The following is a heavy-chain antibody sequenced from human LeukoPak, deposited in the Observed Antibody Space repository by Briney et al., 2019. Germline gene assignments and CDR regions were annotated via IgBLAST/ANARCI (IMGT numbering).Heavy chain of an antibody. CDR2: IYYSGST. CDR3: ARDRNDWALDY. V-gene: IGHV4-31*03. J-gene: IGHJ4*02. CDR1: GGYISSGGYY. D-gene: IGHD1-1*01. Sequence: PSQTLSLTCTVSGGYISSGGYYWSWIRQHPGKGLEWIGYIYYSGSTYYNPSLKSRVTISVDTSKNQFSLKLSSVTAADTAVYYCARDRNDWALDYWGQGTLVTVSS.